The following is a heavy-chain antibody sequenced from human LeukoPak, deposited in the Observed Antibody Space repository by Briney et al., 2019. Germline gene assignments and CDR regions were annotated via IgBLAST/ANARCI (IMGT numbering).Heavy chain of an antibody. CDR3: ARGSGIAAAFDY. D-gene: IGHD6-13*01. V-gene: IGHV3-21*01. CDR1: GFTFSSYS. J-gene: IGHJ4*02. Sequence: GGSLRLSCAASGFTFSSYSMNWVRQAPGKGLEWVSSISSSSSYIYYADSVKGRFTISRDNAKNSLYLQMNSLRAEDTAVYYCARGSGIAAAFDYWGQGTLVTVSS. CDR2: ISSSSSYI.